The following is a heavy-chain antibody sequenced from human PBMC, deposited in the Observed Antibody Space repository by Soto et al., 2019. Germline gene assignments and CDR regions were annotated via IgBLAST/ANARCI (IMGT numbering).Heavy chain of an antibody. Sequence: SVKVSCKASGFTFTSSAGQWVRQARGQRLEWIGWIVVGSGNTNYAQKFQERVTITRDMSTSTAYMELSSLRSEDTAVYYCAARSYDLWSGYSNPIDYWG. CDR2: IVVGSGNT. D-gene: IGHD3-3*01. V-gene: IGHV1-58*01. J-gene: IGHJ4*01. CDR3: AARSYDLWSGYSNPIDY. CDR1: GFTFTSSA.